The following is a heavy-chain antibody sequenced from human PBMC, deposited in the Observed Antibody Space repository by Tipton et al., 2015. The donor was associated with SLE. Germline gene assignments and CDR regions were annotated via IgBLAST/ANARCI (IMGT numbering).Heavy chain of an antibody. Sequence: TLSLTCTVSGGSISSHYWSWIRQPPGKGLEWIGYIYYSGSTYYNPSLKSRVTISVDTSKNQFSLKLSSVTAADTAVYYCAGSYDSSPYYFDYWGQGTLVTVSS. CDR3: AGSYDSSPYYFDY. CDR1: GGSISSHY. D-gene: IGHD3-16*01. J-gene: IGHJ4*02. CDR2: IYYSGST. V-gene: IGHV4-59*11.